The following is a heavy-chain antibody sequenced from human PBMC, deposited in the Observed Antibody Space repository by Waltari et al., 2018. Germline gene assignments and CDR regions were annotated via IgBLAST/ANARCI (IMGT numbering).Heavy chain of an antibody. CDR1: GGSISSHY. Sequence: QVQLQESGPGLVKPSETLSLTCTVSGGSISSHYWSWIRQPPGKGLEWIGYIYYSGSTTYNPSLKSRVTISVDTSKNQFSLKLSSVTAADTAVYYCARESIVATNPYGMDVWGQGTTVTVSS. CDR2: IYYSGST. J-gene: IGHJ6*02. V-gene: IGHV4-59*11. D-gene: IGHD5-12*01. CDR3: ARESIVATNPYGMDV.